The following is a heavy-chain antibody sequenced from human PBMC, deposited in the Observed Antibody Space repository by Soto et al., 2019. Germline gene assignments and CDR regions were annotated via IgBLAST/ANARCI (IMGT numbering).Heavy chain of an antibody. CDR2: MQHTGNT. Sequence: SETLSLTCAVSGASIRSYHWSWIRQPAGKGLEWIGRMQHTGNTNYNPSLKSRVTMSVDTSKNQISLKMTSVTAADTAVYFCAKDVSSRRWFDPWGQGILVTV. CDR1: GASIRSYH. J-gene: IGHJ5*02. D-gene: IGHD3-16*01. CDR3: AKDVSSRRWFDP. V-gene: IGHV4-4*07.